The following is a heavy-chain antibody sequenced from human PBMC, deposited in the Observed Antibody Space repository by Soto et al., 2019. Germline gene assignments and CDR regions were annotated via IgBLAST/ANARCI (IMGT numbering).Heavy chain of an antibody. CDR1: GGTFSSYA. CDR2: IIPIFGTA. CDR3: ARDHSSGWYDVIGFDY. V-gene: IGHV1-69*13. J-gene: IGHJ4*02. Sequence: ASVKVSCKASGGTFSSYAISWVRQAPGQGLEWMGGIIPIFGTANYAQKFQGRVTITADESTSTAYMELSSLRSEDTAVYYCARDHSSGWYDVIGFDYWGQGTLVTVSS. D-gene: IGHD6-19*01.